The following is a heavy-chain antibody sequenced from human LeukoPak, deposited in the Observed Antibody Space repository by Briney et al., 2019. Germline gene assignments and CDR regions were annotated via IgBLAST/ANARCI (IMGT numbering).Heavy chain of an antibody. CDR2: IREDGSDK. V-gene: IGHV3-7*02. CDR3: ETLLNSLYSTSSLNRIDP. Sequence: PGGSLRLSCAASGFTFSSFWMGWVRQAPGKGLEWVASIREDGSDKYYVDSVKGRFTISRDNAKNSLYLQMNSLRAEDTAVYYCETLLNSLYSTSSLNRIDPWGQGTLVTVSS. CDR1: GFTFSSFW. D-gene: IGHD2/OR15-2a*01. J-gene: IGHJ5*02.